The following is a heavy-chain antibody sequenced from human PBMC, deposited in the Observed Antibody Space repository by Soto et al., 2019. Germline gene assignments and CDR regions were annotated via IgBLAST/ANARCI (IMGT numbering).Heavy chain of an antibody. CDR1: GGTFSSYA. CDR2: IIPIFGTA. Sequence: QVQLVQSGAEVKKPGSSVKVSCKASGGTFSSYAISWVRQAPGQGLEWMGGIIPIFGTANYAQRFQGRVTITANESTSTAYMGLSSLKSEDTAVYYCARERYCISTSCPWYNWFDPWGQGTLVTVSS. D-gene: IGHD2-2*01. J-gene: IGHJ5*02. V-gene: IGHV1-69*12. CDR3: ARERYCISTSCPWYNWFDP.